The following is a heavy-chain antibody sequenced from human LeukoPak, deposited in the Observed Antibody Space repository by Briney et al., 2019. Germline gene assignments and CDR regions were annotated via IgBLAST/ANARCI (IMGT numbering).Heavy chain of an antibody. CDR2: ISSDGSTP. D-gene: IGHD2-2*01. J-gene: IGHJ5*02. V-gene: IGHV3-74*01. Sequence: GGSLRLSCAASGFTFSNYWMYWVRQAPGEGLVWVSRISSDGSTPANADSVRGRFTISRDNTKSTLYLQMNRLRAEDTAVYFCARSISWHDGWFDPWGQGTLVTVSS. CDR1: GFTFSNYW. CDR3: ARSISWHDGWFDP.